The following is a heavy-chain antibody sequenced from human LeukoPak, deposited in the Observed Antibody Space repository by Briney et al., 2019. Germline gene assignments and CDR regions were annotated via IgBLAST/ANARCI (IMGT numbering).Heavy chain of an antibody. CDR2: ISGSGGST. Sequence: GGSLRLSCAASGFTFSSYAMSWVRQAPGKGLEWVSAISGSGGSTYYADSVKGRFTISRDNSKNTLYLQMNSLRAEDTAVYYCAKVDSSGYYPILWISHWGQGTLVTVSS. D-gene: IGHD3-22*01. CDR3: AKVDSSGYYPILWISH. V-gene: IGHV3-23*01. CDR1: GFTFSSYA. J-gene: IGHJ4*02.